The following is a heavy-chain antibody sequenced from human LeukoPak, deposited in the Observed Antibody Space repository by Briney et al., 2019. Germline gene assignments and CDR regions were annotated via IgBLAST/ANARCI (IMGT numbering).Heavy chain of an antibody. CDR2: ISYDGSNK. D-gene: IGHD3-10*01. J-gene: IGHJ5*02. CDR3: AKAIDTIVRGVIIPWFDP. V-gene: IGHV3-30*18. CDR1: GFTFSSYG. Sequence: GRSLRLSCAASGFTFSSYGLHWVRQAPGKGLEWVALISYDGSNKYYADSVKGRFTISRDNSKNTLYLQMNSLRAEDTAVYYCAKAIDTIVRGVIIPWFDPWGQGTLVTVSS.